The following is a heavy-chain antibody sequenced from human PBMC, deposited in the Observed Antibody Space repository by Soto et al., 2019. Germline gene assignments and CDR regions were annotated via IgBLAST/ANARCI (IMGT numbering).Heavy chain of an antibody. D-gene: IGHD5-18*01. CDR3: ARDTAPYHDYYGMDV. CDR2: INAGNGNT. V-gene: IGHV1-3*01. Sequence: ASVKVSCKASGYTFTSYAMHWVRQAPGQRLEWMGWINAGNGNTKYSQKFQGRVTITRDTSASTAYMELSSLRSEDTAVYYCARDTAPYHDYYGMDVWGQGTTVTVSS. CDR1: GYTFTSYA. J-gene: IGHJ6*02.